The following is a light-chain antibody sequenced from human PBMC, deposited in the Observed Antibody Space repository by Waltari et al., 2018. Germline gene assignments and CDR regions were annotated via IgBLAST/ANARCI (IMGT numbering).Light chain of an antibody. Sequence: EIVLTRSPATLSLSPGERATLSCRVSQSVSSYLAWYQQKPGQAPRRLIYDASNRATGIPARFSGSGSGTDFTLSISSLEPEDFAVYYCQQRSHWPRTFGPGTKVDIK. CDR2: DAS. CDR3: QQRSHWPRT. CDR1: QSVSSY. V-gene: IGKV3-11*01. J-gene: IGKJ3*01.